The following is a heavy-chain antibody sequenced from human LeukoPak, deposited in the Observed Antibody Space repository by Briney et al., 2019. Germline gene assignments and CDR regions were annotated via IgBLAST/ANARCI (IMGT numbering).Heavy chain of an antibody. CDR1: GGSISSGGYY. CDR2: IYHSGTT. Sequence: PSETLSLTCTVSGGSISSGGYYWSWIRQPPGKGLEWIGYIYHSGTTYYNPSLKSRVTISLDKSKNQFSLKLSSVTAADTAVHYCARVVAWSGPWYFDLWGRGTLVTVSS. J-gene: IGHJ2*01. CDR3: ARVVAWSGPWYFDL. D-gene: IGHD2-15*01. V-gene: IGHV4-30-2*01.